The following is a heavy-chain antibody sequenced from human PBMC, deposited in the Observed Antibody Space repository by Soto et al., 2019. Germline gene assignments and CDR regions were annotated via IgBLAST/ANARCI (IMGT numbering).Heavy chain of an antibody. CDR3: AKATATSGGAFEI. J-gene: IGHJ3*02. D-gene: IGHD1-1*01. CDR1: GFFCSSYD. CDR2: ILVGGSP. Sequence: PGESLSLSCAVSGFFCSSYDMSWVRPAPGEGLEWVSTILVGGSPHYEDSVKGRFTISRDTSKNTVYLKMNSVTAGDTAVYYCAKATATSGGAFEIYGQGAMVTVSS. V-gene: IGHV3-23*01.